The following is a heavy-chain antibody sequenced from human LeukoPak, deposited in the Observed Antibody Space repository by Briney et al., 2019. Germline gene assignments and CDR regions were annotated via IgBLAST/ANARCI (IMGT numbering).Heavy chain of an antibody. D-gene: IGHD3-22*01. J-gene: IGHJ3*02. CDR1: GGSISSNTYY. Sequence: PSETLSLTCTVSGGSISSNTYYWDWIRQPPGKGLECIGSIYYGGSTYYNPSLKSRVIISVDTSKNQFSLKLSSVTAADTAVYYCARAYYYASSAFDIRGQGTMVTVSS. V-gene: IGHV4-39*01. CDR2: IYYGGST. CDR3: ARAYYYASSAFDI.